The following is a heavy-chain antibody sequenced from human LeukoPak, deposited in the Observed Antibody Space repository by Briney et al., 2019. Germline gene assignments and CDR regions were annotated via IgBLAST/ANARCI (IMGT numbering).Heavy chain of an antibody. Sequence: GRPLRLSCAASGFTFSSYWMSWVRQAPGKGLEWVANIKQDGSEKYYVDSVKGRFTISRDNAKNSLYLQMDSLRAEDTAVYYCASLSTGTTVDYWGQGTLVTVSS. CDR3: ASLSTGTTVDY. J-gene: IGHJ4*02. CDR2: IKQDGSEK. CDR1: GFTFSSYW. V-gene: IGHV3-7*01. D-gene: IGHD1-1*01.